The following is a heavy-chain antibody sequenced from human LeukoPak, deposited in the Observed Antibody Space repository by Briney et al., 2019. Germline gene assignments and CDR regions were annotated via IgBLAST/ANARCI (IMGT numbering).Heavy chain of an antibody. Sequence: GASVKVSCKASGYTFTSYGISWVRQAPGQGLEWMGWISAYSGNTNYAQKLQGRVTMTTDTSTSTAYMELRSLRSDDTAVYYCATLKATQGAFDIWGQGTMVTVSS. CDR3: ATLKATQGAFDI. CDR2: ISAYSGNT. CDR1: GYTFTSYG. V-gene: IGHV1-18*01. D-gene: IGHD5-12*01. J-gene: IGHJ3*02.